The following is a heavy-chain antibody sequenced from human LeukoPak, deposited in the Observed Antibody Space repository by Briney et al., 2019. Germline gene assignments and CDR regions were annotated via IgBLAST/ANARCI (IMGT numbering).Heavy chain of an antibody. D-gene: IGHD1-26*01. CDR1: GGSISSYY. CDR2: IYYSGST. Sequence: SETLSLTCTVSGGSISSYYWSWIRQPPGKGLGWIGYIYYSGSTNYNPSLKSRVTISVDTSKNQFSLKLSSVTAADTAVYYCARDPWAGMDVWGQGTTVTVSS. V-gene: IGHV4-59*01. J-gene: IGHJ6*02. CDR3: ARDPWAGMDV.